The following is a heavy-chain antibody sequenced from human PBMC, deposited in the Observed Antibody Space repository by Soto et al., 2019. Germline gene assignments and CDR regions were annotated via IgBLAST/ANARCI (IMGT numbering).Heavy chain of an antibody. D-gene: IGHD3-10*01. CDR2: IRNRPNSYTT. V-gene: IGHV3-72*01. CDR3: VRDSGGGFYLEY. CDR1: GFTFSDHY. Sequence: EVQLVESGGGLVQPGGSLRLSCAASGFTFSDHYMDWVRQAPGKGLEWVGRIRNRPNSYTTQYAASVKGRFAVLRDDSENLVYMQMNDLKTEDTAVYYCVRDSGGGFYLEYWSQGAQVTASS. J-gene: IGHJ4*02.